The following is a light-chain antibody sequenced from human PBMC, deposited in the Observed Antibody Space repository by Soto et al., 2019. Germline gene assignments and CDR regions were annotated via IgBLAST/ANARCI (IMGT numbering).Light chain of an antibody. Sequence: EIVLTQSPATLSLSPGERATLSCRASQSVRGNLAWYHQRPGQSPILLIYDSSTRATGIPARFGGSGAGTEFTLTISSLQSEDFAMYYCQQYNNWWTFGQGTKVDIK. CDR2: DSS. V-gene: IGKV3-15*01. J-gene: IGKJ1*01. CDR3: QQYNNWWT. CDR1: QSVRGN.